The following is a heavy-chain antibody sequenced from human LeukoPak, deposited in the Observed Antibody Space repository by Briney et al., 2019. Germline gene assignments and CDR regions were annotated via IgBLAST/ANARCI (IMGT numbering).Heavy chain of an antibody. CDR3: ARDYRPGGAMIVVVTPGVDY. J-gene: IGHJ4*02. Sequence: GGTLRLSCAASGFTFSSYGMSWVRQAPGKGLEWVSYISSSSSSIYYADSVKGRFTISRDNAKNSLYLQMNSLRAEDTAVYYCARDYRPGGAMIVVVTPGVDYWGQGTLVTVSS. V-gene: IGHV3-48*01. D-gene: IGHD3-22*01. CDR1: GFTFSSYG. CDR2: ISSSSSSI.